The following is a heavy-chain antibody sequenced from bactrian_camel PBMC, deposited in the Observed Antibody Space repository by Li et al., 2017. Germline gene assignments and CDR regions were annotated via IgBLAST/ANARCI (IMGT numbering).Heavy chain of an antibody. Sequence: HVQLVESGGGLVQPGGSLRLSCAASGFTFSTYHMSWVRQVPGKGLEWVSIISSRGTTNYADSVKGRFTISRDNTKNILYLQMNSLKSEDTALYYCAKDLFTDYARWGQGTQVTVS. V-gene: IGHV3S33*01. CDR2: IISSRGTT. CDR1: GFTFSTYH. D-gene: IGHD4*01. J-gene: IGHJ4*01. CDR3: AKDLFTDYAR.